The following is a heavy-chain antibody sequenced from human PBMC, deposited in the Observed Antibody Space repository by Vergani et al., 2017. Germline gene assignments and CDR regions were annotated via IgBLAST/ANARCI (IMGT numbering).Heavy chain of an antibody. D-gene: IGHD6-19*01. Sequence: QLQLQESGPGLVKPSATLSLTCSVSGASIRSSNYYWGWIRQPPGKGLEWIASIYYSGSTYYNPSLKSRVTISVDTSKNQFSLKLSSVNAADTAVYFCARHSTVEWLVKLGWIDPGGQGILVTVSS. CDR2: IYYSGST. CDR1: GASIRSSNYY. J-gene: IGHJ5*02. V-gene: IGHV4-39*01. CDR3: ARHSTVEWLVKLGWIDP.